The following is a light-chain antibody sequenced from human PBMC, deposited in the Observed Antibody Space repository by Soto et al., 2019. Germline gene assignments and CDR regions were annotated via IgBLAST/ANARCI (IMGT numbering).Light chain of an antibody. CDR2: DVN. CDR3: NSYSLITTLV. Sequence: QSALTQPASVSGSPGQSITISCTGTSSDVGAYNYVSWYQQHPGKAPKLIIYDVNNRPSGVSNRFSGSKSGNTASLTISGLQAEDVADYYSNSYSLITTLVFGTGTKLTVL. CDR1: SSDVGAYNY. J-gene: IGLJ1*01. V-gene: IGLV2-14*01.